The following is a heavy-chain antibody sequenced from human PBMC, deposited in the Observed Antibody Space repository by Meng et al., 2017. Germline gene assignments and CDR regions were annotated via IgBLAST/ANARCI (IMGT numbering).Heavy chain of an antibody. CDR1: GFTFSSYA. CDR3: TTVSTGY. J-gene: IGHJ4*02. V-gene: IGHV3-15*01. CDR2: IKSKTDGGTT. Sequence: GESLKISCAASGFTFSSYAMSWVRQAPGKGLEWVGRIKSKTDGGTTDYAAPVKGRFTISRDDSKNTLYLQMNSLKTEDTAVYYCTTVSTGYWGQGTLVTVSS. D-gene: IGHD2-8*02.